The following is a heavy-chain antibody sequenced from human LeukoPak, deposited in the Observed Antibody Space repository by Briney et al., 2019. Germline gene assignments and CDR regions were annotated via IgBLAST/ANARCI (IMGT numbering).Heavy chain of an antibody. Sequence: GASVKVSCKASGYTFTSYDINWVRQATGQGFEWMGWMNPNSGNTGYAQKFQGRVTMTRNTSISTAYMELSSLRSEDTAVYYCARLYCSSTSCFDYWGQGTLVTVSS. D-gene: IGHD2-2*01. CDR2: MNPNSGNT. V-gene: IGHV1-8*01. CDR3: ARLYCSSTSCFDY. CDR1: GYTFTSYD. J-gene: IGHJ4*02.